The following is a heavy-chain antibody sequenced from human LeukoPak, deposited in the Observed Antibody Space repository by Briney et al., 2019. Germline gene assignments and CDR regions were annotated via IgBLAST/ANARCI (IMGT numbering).Heavy chain of an antibody. J-gene: IGHJ4*02. CDR1: GFTFSPYW. CDR2: ISYDGRNK. V-gene: IGHV3-30*03. CDR3: ARYLGFTMIVAPDY. Sequence: GGSLRLSCAASGFTFSPYWMSWVRQTPGKGLEWVAIISYDGRNKYYADSVKGRFTISRDNSKNTLYLQMNSLRAEDRAVYYGARYLGFTMIVAPDYWGQGTLVTVSS. D-gene: IGHD3-22*01.